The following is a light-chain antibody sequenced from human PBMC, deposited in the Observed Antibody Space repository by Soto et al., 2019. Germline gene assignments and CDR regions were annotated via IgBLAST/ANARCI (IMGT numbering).Light chain of an antibody. J-gene: IGKJ1*01. CDR2: AAS. V-gene: IGKV1-39*01. Sequence: DIQMTQSPPSLSAPVGDTITITCRASQSISTYLDWYQVTPGKAPKVLIYAASTLQDGVPSRFSGSGSGTDFTLTINSLQPEDFATYYCQQNYNLPPWTFGQGTKVDIK. CDR3: QQNYNLPPWT. CDR1: QSISTY.